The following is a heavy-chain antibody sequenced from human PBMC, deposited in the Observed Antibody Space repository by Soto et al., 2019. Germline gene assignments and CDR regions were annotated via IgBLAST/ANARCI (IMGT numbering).Heavy chain of an antibody. CDR2: IYSDGRT. CDR1: GFIVSSGY. CDR3: ARCSGWYGQCYFDC. J-gene: IGHJ4*02. V-gene: IGHV3-53*02. D-gene: IGHD6-13*01. Sequence: DVQLVETGGGLIQPGGSLRLSCAASGFIVSSGYMSWVRQAPGKGLEWVSVIYSDGRTYYADSVKGRFTISRDNSKNTLYLQMNSLSAEDTAVYYCARCSGWYGQCYFDCWGQGTLVTVSS.